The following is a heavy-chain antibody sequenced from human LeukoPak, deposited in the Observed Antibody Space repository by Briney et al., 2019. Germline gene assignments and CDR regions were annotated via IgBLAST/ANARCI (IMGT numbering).Heavy chain of an antibody. CDR2: ISSSSSTI. V-gene: IGHV3-48*02. CDR1: RFTFNRFA. D-gene: IGHD6-6*01. CDR3: ARDKRAARPFFDY. Sequence: GGSLRLSCVASRFTFNRFAMNWVRQAPGKGLEWVSYISSSSSTIYYADSVKGRFTISRDNAKNSLYLQMNSLRDEDTAVYYCARDKRAARPFFDYWGQGTLVTVSS. J-gene: IGHJ4*02.